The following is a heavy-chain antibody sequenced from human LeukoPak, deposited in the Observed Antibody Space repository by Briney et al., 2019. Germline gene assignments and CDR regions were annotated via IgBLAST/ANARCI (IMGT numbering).Heavy chain of an antibody. J-gene: IGHJ4*02. CDR3: TRYSYGHSDY. Sequence: GPSLSLSCVDSGFPLSNAWMTWVRPAPGQGLEWVGRIKSRTDGGTTDYAAPVKGRFTISRDDSKNTLYLQMSSLKTEDTAVYYCTRYSYGHSDYWGQGTLVTVSS. CDR2: IKSRTDGGTT. D-gene: IGHD5-18*01. CDR1: GFPLSNAW. V-gene: IGHV3-15*01.